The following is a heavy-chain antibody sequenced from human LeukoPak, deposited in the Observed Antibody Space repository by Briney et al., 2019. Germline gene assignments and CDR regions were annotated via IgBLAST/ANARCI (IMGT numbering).Heavy chain of an antibody. CDR2: IYYSGST. Sequence: GSLRLSCAASGFTFSSYAMSWVRQAPGKGLEWIGYIYYSGSTNYNPSLKSRVTISVDTSKNQFSLKLSSVTAADTAVYYCARGSSTSCYGCVYWGQGTLVTVSS. D-gene: IGHD2-2*01. CDR1: GFTFSSYA. CDR3: ARGSSTSCYGCVY. V-gene: IGHV4-59*01. J-gene: IGHJ4*02.